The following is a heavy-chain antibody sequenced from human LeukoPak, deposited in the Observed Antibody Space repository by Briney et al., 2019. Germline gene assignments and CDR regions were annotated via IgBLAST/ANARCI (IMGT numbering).Heavy chain of an antibody. CDR2: ISAYNGNT. CDR1: GYTLTSYG. V-gene: IGHV1-18*01. D-gene: IGHD3-9*01. CDR3: AREIRLRYFDWLLSPLVGAFDI. J-gene: IGHJ3*02. Sequence: ASVKVSCKASGYTLTSYGISWVRQAPEQGLEWMGWISAYNGNTNYAQKLQGRVTMTTDTSTSTAYMELRSLRSDDTAVYYCAREIRLRYFDWLLSPLVGAFDIWGQGTMVTVSS.